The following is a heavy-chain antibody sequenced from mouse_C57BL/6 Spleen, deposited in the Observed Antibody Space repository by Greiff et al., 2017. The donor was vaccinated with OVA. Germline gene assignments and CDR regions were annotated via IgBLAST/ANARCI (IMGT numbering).Heavy chain of an antibody. Sequence: VQLQQSGPELVKPGASVKMSCKASGYTFTDYNMHWVKQSHGKSLEWIGYINPNNGGTSYNQKFKGKATLTVNKSSSTAYMELRSLTSEDSAVYYCARGAAQATPGFDYWGQGTTLTVSS. CDR2: INPNNGGT. CDR1: GYTFTDYN. CDR3: ARGAAQATPGFDY. V-gene: IGHV1-22*01. J-gene: IGHJ2*01. D-gene: IGHD3-2*02.